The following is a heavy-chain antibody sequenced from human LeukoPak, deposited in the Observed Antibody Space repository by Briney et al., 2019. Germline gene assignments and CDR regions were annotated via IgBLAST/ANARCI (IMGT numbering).Heavy chain of an antibody. CDR2: IYYSGST. J-gene: IGHJ4*02. CDR3: ARSSSWRYFDY. D-gene: IGHD6-13*01. V-gene: IGHV4-61*08. CDR1: GGSVSSGGYC. Sequence: SETLSLTCTVSGGSVSSGGYCWNWIRQPPGKGLEWIGYIYYSGSTNYNPSLKSRVTISVGTSKNQFSLKLSSVTAADTAVYFCARSSSWRYFDYWGQGTLVTVSS.